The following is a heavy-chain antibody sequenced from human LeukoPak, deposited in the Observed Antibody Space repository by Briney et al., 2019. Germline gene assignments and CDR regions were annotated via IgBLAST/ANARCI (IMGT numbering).Heavy chain of an antibody. V-gene: IGHV3-30*02. CDR2: VWYGGGNK. CDR1: GFTFSSYG. D-gene: IGHD1-26*01. CDR3: AKDSGGTYREYYFDY. Sequence: GGSLRLSCAASGFTFSSYGMHWVRQPPGKGVEWVGVVWYGGGNKYYADSVKGRFTVSRDNSKNTLYLQMNSLRAEDTAMYYGAKDSGGTYREYYFDYWGQGTLVTVSS. J-gene: IGHJ4*02.